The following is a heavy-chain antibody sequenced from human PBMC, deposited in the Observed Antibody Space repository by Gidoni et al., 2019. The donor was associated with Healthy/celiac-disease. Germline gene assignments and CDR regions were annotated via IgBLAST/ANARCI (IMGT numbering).Heavy chain of an antibody. D-gene: IGHD6-13*01. V-gene: IGHV1-46*03. CDR2: INPSGGST. CDR3: ARDGLVYSSSWGSWDY. J-gene: IGHJ4*02. CDR1: GYTFTSYY. Sequence: QVQLVQSGAEVKKPGASVKVSCKASGYTFTSYYMHWVRQAPGQGLEWMGIINPSGGSTSYAQKFQGRVTMTRDTSTSTVYMELSSLRSEDTAVYYCARDGLVYSSSWGSWDYWGQGTLVTVSS.